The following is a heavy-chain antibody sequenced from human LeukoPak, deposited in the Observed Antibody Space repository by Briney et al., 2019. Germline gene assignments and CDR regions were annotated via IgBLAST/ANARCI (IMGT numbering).Heavy chain of an antibody. V-gene: IGHV3-21*01. J-gene: IGHJ5*02. D-gene: IGHD3-16*01. Sequence: GRSLRLSCAPSGFTFSSYSMNWVRQAPGDGLEWDSSISSSSSYIYYADSVKGRFTISRDNAKNSLYLQMNSLRAEDTAVYYCAREGETDNWFDPWGQGTLVTVSS. CDR3: AREGETDNWFDP. CDR1: GFTFSSYS. CDR2: ISSSSSYI.